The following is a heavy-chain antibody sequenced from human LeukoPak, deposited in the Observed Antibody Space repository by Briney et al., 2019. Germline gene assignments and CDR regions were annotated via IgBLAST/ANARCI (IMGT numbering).Heavy chain of an antibody. D-gene: IGHD3-10*01. CDR1: GGSISSYY. V-gene: IGHV4-59*08. Sequence: SETLSLTCTVSGGSISSYYWSWIRQPPGKGLEWIGYIYYSGSTNYNPSLKSRVTISVDTSKNQFSLKLSSVTAADTAVYYCARQRITMVRGVEDYFDYWGQGTLVTVSS. J-gene: IGHJ4*02. CDR2: IYYSGST. CDR3: ARQRITMVRGVEDYFDY.